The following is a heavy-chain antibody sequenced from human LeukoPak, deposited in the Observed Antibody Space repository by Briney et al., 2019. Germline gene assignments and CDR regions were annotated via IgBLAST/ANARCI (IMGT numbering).Heavy chain of an antibody. CDR1: GYTFTGYY. D-gene: IGHD6-13*01. V-gene: IGHV1-2*06. J-gene: IGHJ4*02. Sequence: ASVEVSCKASGYTFTGYYMHWVRQAPGQGLEWMGRINPNSGGTNYAQKFQGRVTMTRDTSISTAYMELSRLRSDDTAVYCCATVPRTAAGSYYFDSWGQGTLVTVSS. CDR3: ATVPRTAAGSYYFDS. CDR2: INPNSGGT.